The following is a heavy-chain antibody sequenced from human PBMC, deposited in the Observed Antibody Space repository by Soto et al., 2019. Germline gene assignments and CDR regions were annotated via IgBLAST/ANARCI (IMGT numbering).Heavy chain of an antibody. CDR1: GFTFSNSA. J-gene: IGHJ4*02. CDR2: ITDTGGYT. CDR3: ARGSTDSYPVSRIFDF. Sequence: GGSLRLSCTASGFTFSNSAMTWVRQAPGEGLEWVSTITDTGGYTKYADTVRALLTMSRDNSKKTLYLQMNSLRVEESALDYCARGSTDSYPVSRIFDFWGRGTLVTVSS. V-gene: IGHV3-23*01. D-gene: IGHD4-17*01.